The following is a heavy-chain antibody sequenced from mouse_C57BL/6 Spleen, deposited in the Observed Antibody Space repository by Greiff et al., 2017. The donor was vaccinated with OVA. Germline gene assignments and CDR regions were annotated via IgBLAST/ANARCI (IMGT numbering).Heavy chain of an antibody. CDR1: GYTFTSYW. Sequence: QVQLQQPGAELVRPGSSVKLSCKASGYTFTSYWMHWVKQRPIQGLEWIGNIDPSDSETHYNQKFKDKATLTVDKSSCTAYMQLSSLTSEDSAVYYCAREGNGPFAYWGQGTLVTVSA. J-gene: IGHJ3*01. V-gene: IGHV1-52*01. CDR3: AREGNGPFAY. CDR2: IDPSDSET. D-gene: IGHD1-1*02.